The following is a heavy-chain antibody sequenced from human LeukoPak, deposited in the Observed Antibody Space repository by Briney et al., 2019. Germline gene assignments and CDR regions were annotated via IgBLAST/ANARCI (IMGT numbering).Heavy chain of an antibody. V-gene: IGHV4-31*03. CDR2: IYYSRST. CDR3: AREEGYSYGLDY. Sequence: SETLSLTCTVSGGSISSGGYYWSWIRQHPGKGLEWIGYIYYSRSTYYNPSLKSRVTISVNTSKNQFSLKLSSVTAADTAVYYCAREEGYSYGLDYWGQGTLVTVSS. CDR1: GGSISSGGYY. J-gene: IGHJ4*02. D-gene: IGHD5-18*01.